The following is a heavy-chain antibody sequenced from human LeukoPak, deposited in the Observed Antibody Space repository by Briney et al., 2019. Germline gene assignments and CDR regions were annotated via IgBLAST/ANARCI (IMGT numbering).Heavy chain of an antibody. D-gene: IGHD1-1*01. V-gene: IGHV7-4-1*02. Sequence: ASVKVSCKASGYTFTGYYMHWVRQAPGQGLEWMGWINTNTGNPTYAQGFTGRFVFSLDTSVSTAYLQISSLKAEDTAVYYCARDPMPYNWNSYYFDYWGQGTLVTVSS. CDR3: ARDPMPYNWNSYYFDY. CDR2: INTNTGNP. CDR1: GYTFTGYY. J-gene: IGHJ4*02.